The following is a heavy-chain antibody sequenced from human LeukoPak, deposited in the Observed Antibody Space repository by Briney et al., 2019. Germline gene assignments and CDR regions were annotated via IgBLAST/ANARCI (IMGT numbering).Heavy chain of an antibody. Sequence: SETLSLTCTVSGGSISSFYWSWIRQPAGKGLEWIGRIYPSGSTNYNPSLKSRVTMSVDTSKNQFSLKLISVIAAGTAVYYCARDRTILAFDIWGQGTMVTVSS. V-gene: IGHV4-4*07. CDR3: ARDRTILAFDI. CDR2: IYPSGST. J-gene: IGHJ3*02. CDR1: GGSISSFY. D-gene: IGHD3-3*01.